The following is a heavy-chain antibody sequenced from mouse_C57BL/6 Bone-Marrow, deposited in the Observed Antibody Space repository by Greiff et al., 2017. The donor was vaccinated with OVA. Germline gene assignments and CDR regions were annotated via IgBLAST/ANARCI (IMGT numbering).Heavy chain of an antibody. V-gene: IGHV2-5*01. J-gene: IGHJ4*01. D-gene: IGHD1-1*01. CDR2: IWRGGST. CDR3: AKNYYGSSGYCGIDY. CDR1: GFSLTSYG. Sequence: QVQLQQSGPGLVQPSQSLSITCTASGFSLTSYGVHWVRQSPGKGLEWLGVIWRGGSTDYNAASMSRLSITKDNSKSQVFFKMNSLQADDTAIYYCAKNYYGSSGYCGIDYWGQGTSVTVSS.